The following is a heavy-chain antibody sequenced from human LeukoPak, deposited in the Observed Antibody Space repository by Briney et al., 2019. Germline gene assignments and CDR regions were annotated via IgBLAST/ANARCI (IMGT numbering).Heavy chain of an antibody. D-gene: IGHD3-10*01. Sequence: AGGSLRLSCAASGFTVSSNYMSWVRQAPGKGLEWVSVSYSGGSTYYADSVKGRFTISRDNSKNTLYLQMNSLRAEDTAVYYCARSMPTQGGLLWFGEFNYDAFDIWGQGTMVTVSS. V-gene: IGHV3-53*01. J-gene: IGHJ3*02. CDR1: GFTVSSNY. CDR2: SYSGGST. CDR3: ARSMPTQGGLLWFGEFNYDAFDI.